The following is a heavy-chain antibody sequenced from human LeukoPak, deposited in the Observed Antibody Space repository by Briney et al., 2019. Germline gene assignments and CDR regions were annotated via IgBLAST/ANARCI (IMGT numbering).Heavy chain of an antibody. CDR2: IYYSGST. CDR3: ASGSYDSSGRPF. J-gene: IGHJ4*02. V-gene: IGHV4-59*01. Sequence: SETLSLTCTVSGGSLSSYYWSWIRQPPGKGLEWIGYIYYSGSTNYNPSLKSRVTISVDTSKNQFSLKLSSVTAADTAVYYCASGSYDSSGRPFWGQGTLVTVSS. D-gene: IGHD3-22*01. CDR1: GGSLSSYY.